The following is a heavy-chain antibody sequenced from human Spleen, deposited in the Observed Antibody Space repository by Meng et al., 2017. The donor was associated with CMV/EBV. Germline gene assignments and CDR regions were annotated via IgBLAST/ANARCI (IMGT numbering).Heavy chain of an antibody. V-gene: IGHV1-8*02. Sequence: ASVKVSCKASGYTFTSYAMHWVRQAPGQGLEWMGWMNPNNGDTGYAQKFQGRVTMTRDTSISTVYMELNSLRSEGTAVYYCARVEGPAGAMLKYFYYYGMEVWGQGTTVTVSS. J-gene: IGHJ6*02. D-gene: IGHD6-13*01. CDR1: GYTFTSYA. CDR2: MNPNNGDT. CDR3: ARVEGPAGAMLKYFYYYGMEV.